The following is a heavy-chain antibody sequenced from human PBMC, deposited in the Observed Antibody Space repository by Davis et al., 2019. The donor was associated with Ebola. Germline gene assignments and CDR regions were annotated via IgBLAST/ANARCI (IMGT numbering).Heavy chain of an antibody. J-gene: IGHJ4*02. Sequence: SETLSLTCAVYGGSFSGYYWSWIRQPPGKGLEWIGDIIHSGSTNYNPSLKSRVTISVDTSKNQFSLKLSYVTAADTAVYYCARRIVVVPAAMRYGGQGTLVTVSS. D-gene: IGHD2-2*01. CDR3: ARRIVVVPAAMRY. CDR1: GGSFSGYY. V-gene: IGHV4-34*12. CDR2: IIHSGST.